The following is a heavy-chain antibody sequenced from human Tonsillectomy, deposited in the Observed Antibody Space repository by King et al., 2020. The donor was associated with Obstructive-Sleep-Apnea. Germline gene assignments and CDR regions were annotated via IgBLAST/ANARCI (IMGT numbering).Heavy chain of an antibody. Sequence: VQLVESGGGLVQPGGSLRLSCAASGFTFSYYNMIWVRQAPGKGLEWVAYINSISITIYYTYSVKGRVTISRDHAKNSLYLQMNSRRDEDTAVYYCARGGGDGDSSGDYWGQGILVIVSS. CDR1: GFTFSYYN. CDR2: INSISITI. D-gene: IGHD3-22*01. CDR3: ARGGGDGDSSGDY. J-gene: IGHJ4*02. V-gene: IGHV3-48*02.